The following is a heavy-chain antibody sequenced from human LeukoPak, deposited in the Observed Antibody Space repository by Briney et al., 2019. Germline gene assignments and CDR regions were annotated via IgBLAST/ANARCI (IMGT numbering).Heavy chain of an antibody. CDR2: INPNSGDT. Sequence: ASVKVSCKASGYIFTGYYMHWVRQAPGQGLEWMGWINPNSGDTNYAQKFQGRVTMTRDTSISTAYMELSRLRSDDTAVYYCARLYCSGGSCRNDAFDIWGQGTMVTVSS. CDR3: ARLYCSGGSCRNDAFDI. V-gene: IGHV1-2*02. D-gene: IGHD2-15*01. CDR1: GYIFTGYY. J-gene: IGHJ3*02.